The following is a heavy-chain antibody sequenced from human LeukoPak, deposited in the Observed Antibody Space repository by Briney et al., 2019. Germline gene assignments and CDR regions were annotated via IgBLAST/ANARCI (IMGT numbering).Heavy chain of an antibody. D-gene: IGHD6-13*01. Sequence: SVKVSCKASVYTFTSYDINWVRQATGQGLGWGGWMNPNSGNTGHAQKFLGRVTMTRNTSISTAYMELSSLRSEDTAVYYCARGRIWQQLVLGYWGQGTLVTVS. CDR3: ARGRIWQQLVLGY. CDR1: VYTFTSYD. CDR2: MNPNSGNT. V-gene: IGHV1-8*01. J-gene: IGHJ4*02.